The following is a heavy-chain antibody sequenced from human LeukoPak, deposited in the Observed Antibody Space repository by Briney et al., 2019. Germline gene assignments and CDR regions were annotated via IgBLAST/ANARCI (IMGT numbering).Heavy chain of an antibody. CDR3: ARSDRDILGPSGLFDS. CDR2: INAGNGNT. J-gene: IGHJ4*02. D-gene: IGHD1-26*01. Sequence: GASVKVSCKASGYTFTTYAIHWVRQAPGQRLEWMGWINAGNGNTKYSQEFQGRVTITRDTSASTAYMELSSLRSEDMAVYYCARSDRDILGPSGLFDSWGQGTLVTVSS. V-gene: IGHV1-3*03. CDR1: GYTFTTYA.